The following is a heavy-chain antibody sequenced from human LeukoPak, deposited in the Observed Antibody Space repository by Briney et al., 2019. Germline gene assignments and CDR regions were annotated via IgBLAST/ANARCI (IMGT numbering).Heavy chain of an antibody. CDR1: GYTFTGYY. V-gene: IGHV1-2*02. D-gene: IGHD2-2*01. Sequence: ASVKVSCKASGYTFTGYYMHWVRQAPGQGLEWMGWINPNSGGTNYGQKFQGRVTMTRDTSISTGYMELSRLRSDDTAVYYCARGGSPIFYYYIDVWGMGTTVTISS. CDR3: ARGGSPIFYYYIDV. CDR2: INPNSGGT. J-gene: IGHJ6*03.